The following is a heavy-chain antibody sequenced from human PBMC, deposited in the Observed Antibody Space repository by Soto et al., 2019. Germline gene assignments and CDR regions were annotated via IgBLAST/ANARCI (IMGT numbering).Heavy chain of an antibody. CDR1: CYPFTNYW. D-gene: IGHD4-17*01. J-gene: IGHJ4*02. Sequence: PGESLKISCHVSCYPFTNYWIGWVPPVPGKGLEWMGIIYPSDSDTRYSPSFQDQVTISADQSINTAYLQWDSLKASDTAIYYCARPANTVADHFDLWGQGTPVTVSS. CDR2: IYPSDSDT. V-gene: IGHV5-51*01. CDR3: ARPANTVADHFDL.